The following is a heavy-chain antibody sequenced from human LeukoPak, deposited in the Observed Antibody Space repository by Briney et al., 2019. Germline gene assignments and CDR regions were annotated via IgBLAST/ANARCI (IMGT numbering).Heavy chain of an antibody. Sequence: SETLSLTCTVSGGSISSGSYYWSWIRQPAGKGLEWIGRIYTSGSTNYNPSLKSRVTISVDTSKNQFSLKLSSVTAADTAVYYCARGWAGYYDSSGYNWFDPWGQGTLVTVSS. CDR1: GGSISSGSYY. J-gene: IGHJ5*02. CDR3: ARGWAGYYDSSGYNWFDP. D-gene: IGHD3-22*01. V-gene: IGHV4-61*02. CDR2: IYTSGST.